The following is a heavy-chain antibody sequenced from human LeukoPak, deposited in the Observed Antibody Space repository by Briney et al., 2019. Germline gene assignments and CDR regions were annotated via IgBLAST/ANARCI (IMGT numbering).Heavy chain of an antibody. Sequence: GGSLRLSCAASGFTFSSSAMSWVRQAPGKGLEWVSSISGSGSGGSTYYADSVKGRFTISRDNSKNTLYLQVNSLRAEDTALYYCAQDRAYIQFYFWGQGTLVTVSS. CDR2: ISGSGSGGST. D-gene: IGHD5-18*01. CDR1: GFTFSSSA. J-gene: IGHJ4*02. CDR3: AQDRAYIQFYF. V-gene: IGHV3-23*01.